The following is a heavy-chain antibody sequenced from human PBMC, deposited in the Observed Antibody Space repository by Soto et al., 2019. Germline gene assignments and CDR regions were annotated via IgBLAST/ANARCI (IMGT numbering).Heavy chain of an antibody. CDR3: ARLNGFRIYYDSSSGGWFDP. CDR1: GGSISSSSYY. Sequence: QLQLQESGPGLVKPSETLSLTCTVSGGSISSSSYYWGWIRQPPGKGLEWIGSIYYSGSTYYNPSLKSRVTIAVDTSKNQFSLKLSSVTAADTAVYYCARLNGFRIYYDSSSGGWFDPWGQGTLVTVSS. CDR2: IYYSGST. D-gene: IGHD3-22*01. J-gene: IGHJ5*02. V-gene: IGHV4-39*01.